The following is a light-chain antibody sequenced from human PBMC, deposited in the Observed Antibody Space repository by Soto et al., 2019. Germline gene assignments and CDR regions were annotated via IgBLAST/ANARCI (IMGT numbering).Light chain of an antibody. CDR3: QSAKNSVLV. CDR1: ALPNQY. CDR2: KDT. V-gene: IGLV3-25*02. J-gene: IGLJ3*02. Sequence: SYELTQPPSVSVSPGQTARITCSGDALPNQYAFWYQQKPGQAPILVMHKDTERPSGIPGRFSGSTSGTTVTLTISGVQAEDEAGYYCQSAKNSVLVFGGATKLTVL.